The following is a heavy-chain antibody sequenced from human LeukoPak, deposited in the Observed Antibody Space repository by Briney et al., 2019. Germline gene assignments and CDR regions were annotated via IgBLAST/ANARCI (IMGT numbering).Heavy chain of an antibody. Sequence: GGSLRLSCAASGFTFSSYWMHWVRRAPGKGLEWVSFIRHDESKKFYADSVKGRFTISRDNSRNTVFLQMNNLRGEDTAVYYCVKASPSDYWGQGTLVTVSS. CDR3: VKASPSDY. CDR1: GFTFSSYW. V-gene: IGHV3-30*02. J-gene: IGHJ4*02. CDR2: IRHDESKK.